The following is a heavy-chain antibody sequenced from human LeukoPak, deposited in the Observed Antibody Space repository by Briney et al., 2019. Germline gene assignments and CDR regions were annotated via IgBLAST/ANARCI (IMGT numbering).Heavy chain of an antibody. CDR1: GRTFSSYA. V-gene: IGHV1-69*05. Sequence: SVKGSCKASGRTFSSYAISWVRQAPGQGLEWMGGIIPIFGTANYAEKFQGRVTITTDESTSTAYLELSSLRSEDTAVYYCASSLNTYYYDSSGSDAFDIWGQGTMVTVSS. D-gene: IGHD3-22*01. CDR2: IIPIFGTA. J-gene: IGHJ3*02. CDR3: ASSLNTYYYDSSGSDAFDI.